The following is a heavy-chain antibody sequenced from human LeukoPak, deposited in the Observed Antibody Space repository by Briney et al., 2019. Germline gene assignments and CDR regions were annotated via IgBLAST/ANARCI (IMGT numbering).Heavy chain of an antibody. CDR1: GGSISSFD. Sequence: PSETLSLTCSVSGGSISSFDWSWIRQPPGETLEWIGYIYPGGSTDYNPSLNSRVTISADTSKNQFSLKLTSVTAADTAVYYYARGTDYYDSSGWLDPWGQGTLVTVSS. J-gene: IGHJ5*02. D-gene: IGHD3-22*01. CDR3: ARGTDYYDSSGWLDP. V-gene: IGHV4-4*09. CDR2: IYPGGST.